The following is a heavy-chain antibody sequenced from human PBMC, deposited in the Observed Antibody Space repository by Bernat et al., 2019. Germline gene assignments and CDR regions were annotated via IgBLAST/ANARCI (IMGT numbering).Heavy chain of an antibody. D-gene: IGHD5-18*01. Sequence: QVQLVESGGGVVQPGTSLTLSCTTSGFTFSSYAMHWVRQAPGKGLEWVAIISYDGSKKYYADSVKGRFTISRDNSKKTLYLQMNSLRPEDTADYYCDSNDFWGQGTMVTVSS. CDR3: DSNDF. CDR2: ISYDGSKK. V-gene: IGHV3-30*03. J-gene: IGHJ4*01. CDR1: GFTFSSYA.